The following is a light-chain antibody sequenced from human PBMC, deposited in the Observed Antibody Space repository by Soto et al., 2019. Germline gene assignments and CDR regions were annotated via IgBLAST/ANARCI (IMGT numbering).Light chain of an antibody. J-gene: IGLJ7*01. CDR1: SSNIGAGYG. V-gene: IGLV1-47*01. CDR2: RND. CDR3: AAWDDTLSGPV. Sequence: QSVLTQSPSVSGAPGQRVSISCTGSSSNIGAGYGVHWYQQIPGTAPKLLIYRNDQRPSGVPDRLSGSKSGTSASLAISGLRSEDEAVYYCAAWDDTLSGPVFGGGTQLTVL.